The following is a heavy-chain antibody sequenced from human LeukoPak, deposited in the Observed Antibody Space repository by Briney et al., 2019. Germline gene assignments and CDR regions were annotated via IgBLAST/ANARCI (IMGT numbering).Heavy chain of an antibody. V-gene: IGHV1-18*01. J-gene: IGHJ4*02. Sequence: ASVKVXCKASGYTFTSYGISWVRQAPGQGLEWMGWISAYNGKTNYAQKVQGRVTITTDTSTSTEYMEMRRQRADDTAVYYCARPPVYSSGWDPFDYWGQGTLVTVSS. CDR2: ISAYNGKT. CDR1: GYTFTSYG. D-gene: IGHD6-19*01. CDR3: ARPPVYSSGWDPFDY.